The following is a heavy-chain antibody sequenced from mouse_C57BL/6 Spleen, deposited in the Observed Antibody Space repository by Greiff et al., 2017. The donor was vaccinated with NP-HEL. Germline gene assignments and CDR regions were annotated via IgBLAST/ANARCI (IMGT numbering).Heavy chain of an antibody. Sequence: QVQLQQSGPGLVQPSQSLSITCTVSGFSLTSYGVHWVRQSPGKGLEWLGVIWSGGSTDYNAAFISRLSISKDNSKSQVFFKMNSLQADDTAIYYCARSLYYGHSMDYWGQGTSVTVSS. J-gene: IGHJ4*01. V-gene: IGHV2-2*01. D-gene: IGHD2-1*01. CDR1: GFSLTSYG. CDR2: IWSGGST. CDR3: ARSLYYGHSMDY.